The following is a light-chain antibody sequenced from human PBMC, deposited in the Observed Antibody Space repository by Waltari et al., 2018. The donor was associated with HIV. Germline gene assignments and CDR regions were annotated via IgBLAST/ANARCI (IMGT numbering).Light chain of an antibody. Sequence: HSVLTQPPSASGSPGQSVAISCTGTNSDIGLYDSVSWYQHIPHKAPRLLIYELSERPSGVPVRCSGSKFNTITASLTVSYLQAEDEGEYFCSAYGGNNFVLFGGGTKLTVL. J-gene: IGLJ3*02. CDR2: ELS. CDR1: NSDIGLYDS. CDR3: SAYGGNNFVL. V-gene: IGLV2-8*01.